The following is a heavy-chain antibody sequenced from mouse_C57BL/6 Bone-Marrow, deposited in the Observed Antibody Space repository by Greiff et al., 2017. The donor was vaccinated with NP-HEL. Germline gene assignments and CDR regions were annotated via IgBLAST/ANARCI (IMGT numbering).Heavy chain of an antibody. V-gene: IGHV1-18*01. Sequence: VQLQQSGPELVKPGASVKIPCKASGYTFTDYNMDWVKQSHGKSLEWIGDINPNNGGTIYNQKFKGKATLTVDKSSSTAYMELRSLTSEDTAVYYCARDSSGSYYFDYWGQGTTLTVSS. J-gene: IGHJ2*01. D-gene: IGHD3-2*02. CDR3: ARDSSGSYYFDY. CDR2: INPNNGGT. CDR1: GYTFTDYN.